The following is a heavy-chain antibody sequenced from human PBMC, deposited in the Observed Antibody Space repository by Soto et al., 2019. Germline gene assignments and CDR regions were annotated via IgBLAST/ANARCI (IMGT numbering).Heavy chain of an antibody. CDR3: AKALYSYGPRYEKYAFDI. V-gene: IGHV3-9*01. D-gene: IGHD5-18*01. CDR2: ISWNSGSI. CDR1: GFTFGDYA. Sequence: LRLSCEASGFTFGDYAMHWVGQAPGKGLEWVSGISWNSGSIGYADSVKGRFTISRDNAKNSLYLQMNSLRAEDTALYYCAKALYSYGPRYEKYAFDIWGQGTMATVSS. J-gene: IGHJ3*02.